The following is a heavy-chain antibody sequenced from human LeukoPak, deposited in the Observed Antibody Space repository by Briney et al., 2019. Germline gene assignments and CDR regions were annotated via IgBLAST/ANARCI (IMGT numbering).Heavy chain of an antibody. CDR2: IYYSGST. Sequence: SETLSLTCTVSGGSISSSSYYLGWIRQPPGKGLEWIGSIYYSGSTYYNPSLKSRVTISVDTSKNQFSLKPSSVTAADTAVYYCARRDKGRPSPTDYWGQGTLVTVSS. CDR1: GGSISSSSYY. CDR3: ARRDKGRPSPTDY. J-gene: IGHJ4*02. D-gene: IGHD2-2*01. V-gene: IGHV4-39*01.